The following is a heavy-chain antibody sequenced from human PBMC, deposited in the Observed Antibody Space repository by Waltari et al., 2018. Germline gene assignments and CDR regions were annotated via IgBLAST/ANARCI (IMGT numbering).Heavy chain of an antibody. V-gene: IGHV3-48*01. J-gene: IGHJ6*02. CDR1: GFTFSSYS. Sequence: EVQLVESGGGLVQPGGSLRLSCAASGFTFSSYSMNWVRQAPGKGLEWVSYISSSSSPIYYSDSVKGRFTISRDNAKNSLYLQMTSLRADDTAVYYCYYYYGMDVWGQGTTVTVSS. CDR2: ISSSSSPI. CDR3: YYYYGMDV.